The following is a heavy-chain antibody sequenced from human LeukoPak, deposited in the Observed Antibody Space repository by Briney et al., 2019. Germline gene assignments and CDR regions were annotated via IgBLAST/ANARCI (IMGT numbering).Heavy chain of an antibody. CDR2: IYHSGSS. CDR3: ASKSYSGSYTFDC. D-gene: IGHD1-26*01. Sequence: SETLSLTCAVSGGSISRSCWWSWVRQSPGKGLEWIGEIYHSGSSNYNPSLKSRVTMSVDKSKNQFSLKLSSVTAADTAVYYCASKSYSGSYTFDCWGQGTLVTVSS. J-gene: IGHJ4*02. CDR1: GGSISRSCW. V-gene: IGHV4-4*02.